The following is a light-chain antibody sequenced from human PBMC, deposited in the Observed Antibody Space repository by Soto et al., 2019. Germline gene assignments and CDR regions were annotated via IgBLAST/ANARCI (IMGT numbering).Light chain of an antibody. CDR3: MQGTHWPPWT. CDR2: KVS. Sequence: DVVLTQSPLSLPVTLGQSASISCRSSQSLVYNDVNTYLYGFQQRPGQSPRRLIYKVSNRDSEVPDRFSGSGSDVDCTLKISRVEAEDVGIYYCMQGTHWPPWTFGQGTKLEIK. V-gene: IGKV2-30*01. J-gene: IGKJ1*01. CDR1: QSLVYNDVNTY.